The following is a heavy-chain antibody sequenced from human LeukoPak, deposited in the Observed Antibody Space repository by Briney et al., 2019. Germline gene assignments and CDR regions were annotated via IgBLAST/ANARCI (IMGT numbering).Heavy chain of an antibody. CDR2: ISSSSSYI. CDR3: ARDGSSGYQAPYYFGY. Sequence: GGSLRLSCAASGFTFSSYSMNWVRQAPGKGLEWVSSISSSSSYIYYADSVKGRFTISRDNAKNSLYLQMNSLRAEDTAVYYCARDGSSGYQAPYYFGYWGQGTLVTVSS. V-gene: IGHV3-21*01. D-gene: IGHD3-22*01. CDR1: GFTFSSYS. J-gene: IGHJ4*02.